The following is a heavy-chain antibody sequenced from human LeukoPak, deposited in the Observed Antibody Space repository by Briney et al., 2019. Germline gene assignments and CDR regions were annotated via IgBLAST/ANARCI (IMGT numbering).Heavy chain of an antibody. CDR2: ISSSGSML. V-gene: IGHV3-11*04. Sequence: GGSLRLSCAASGFTFNKAWMNWVRQAPGKGLEWVSYISSSGSMLHYADSVEGRFTISRDNAKNSLYLQMSSLRVEDTAVYYCTRRPYSSSWYYFGYWGQGTLVTVSS. D-gene: IGHD6-13*01. J-gene: IGHJ4*02. CDR1: GFTFNKAW. CDR3: TRRPYSSSWYYFGY.